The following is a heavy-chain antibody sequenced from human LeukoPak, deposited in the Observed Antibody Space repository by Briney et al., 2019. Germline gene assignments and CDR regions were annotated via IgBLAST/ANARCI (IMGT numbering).Heavy chain of an antibody. Sequence: PGGSLRLSCVVSGLTFSRETMGWVRQAPGKGLEWVSTISGSGDTTYYADSVKGRFTISRDNSKNTLYLQMNSLRAEDTAVYYCAKGGSYYYYMDVWGKGTTVTVSS. J-gene: IGHJ6*03. CDR1: GLTFSRET. CDR3: AKGGSYYYYMDV. CDR2: ISGSGDTT. V-gene: IGHV3-23*01. D-gene: IGHD3-10*01.